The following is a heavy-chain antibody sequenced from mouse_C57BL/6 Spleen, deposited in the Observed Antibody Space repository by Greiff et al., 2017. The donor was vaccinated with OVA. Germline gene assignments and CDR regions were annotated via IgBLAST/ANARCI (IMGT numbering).Heavy chain of an antibody. CDR2: IDPYDSYT. J-gene: IGHJ4*01. V-gene: IGHV1-50*01. Sequence: QVQLKQPGAELVKPGASVKLSCKASGYTFTSYWMQWVKQRPGQGLEWIGEIDPYDSYTNYDQKFKGKATLTVDTSASTADMQLSSLTSEDSAVYYCSRSGGNYPAMDYWGQGTSVTVSS. CDR1: GYTFTSYW. CDR3: SRSGGNYPAMDY. D-gene: IGHD2-1*01.